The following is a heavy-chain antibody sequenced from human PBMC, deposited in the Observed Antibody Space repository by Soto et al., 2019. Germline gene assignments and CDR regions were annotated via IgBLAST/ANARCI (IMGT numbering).Heavy chain of an antibody. J-gene: IGHJ4*02. V-gene: IGHV1-2*02. D-gene: IGHD3-16*01. CDR1: GYTFTAYY. CDR2: INPDSGGT. Sequence: QVQLVQSGTEVKKPGASVKVSCKASGYTFTAYYMHWVRQAPGQGLEWMGGINPDSGGTNYAKQFQGRVTMTTDTSINTAYMELTSLKSDDPAVYYCARDNWGSEYYERRANGHWGQGSLVTVSS. CDR3: ARDNWGSEYYERRANGH.